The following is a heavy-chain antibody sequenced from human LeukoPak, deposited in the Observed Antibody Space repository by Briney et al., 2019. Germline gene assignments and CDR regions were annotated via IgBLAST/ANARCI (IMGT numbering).Heavy chain of an antibody. CDR3: AKELYDISYYFHY. J-gene: IGHJ4*02. D-gene: IGHD3-9*01. V-gene: IGHV3-21*04. CDR2: ITSSSSYI. CDR1: GFTFSSYT. Sequence: PGGSLRLSCAASGFTFSSYTMNWVRQAPGKGPEWVSSITSSSSYIYYADSVKGRFTISRGNSKNTLYLQMNSLKAEDTAVYYCAKELYDISYYFHYWGQGTLLTVSS.